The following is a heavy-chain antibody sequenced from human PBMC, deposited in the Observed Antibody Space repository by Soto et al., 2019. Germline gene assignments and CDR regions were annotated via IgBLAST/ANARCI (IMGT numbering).Heavy chain of an antibody. CDR1: GDSVSSNSDA. CDR3: ARDPPDFRNSFDD. J-gene: IGHJ4*02. CDR2: TYYRSKWYN. Sequence: SQTLSLTCDISGDSVSSNSDAWNWIRQSPSRGLEWLGRTYYRSKWYNDYAVSVKSRITINPDTSKNQFSLQLNSVTPEDTAVYYCARDPPDFRNSFDDWGQGAVVTVSS. V-gene: IGHV6-1*01.